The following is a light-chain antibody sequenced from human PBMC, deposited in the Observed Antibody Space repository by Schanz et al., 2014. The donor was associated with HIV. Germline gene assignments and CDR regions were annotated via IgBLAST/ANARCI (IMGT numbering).Light chain of an antibody. Sequence: EILLTQSPDTLSVPPGERATLSCRASHSVSSNFFAWYQQKPGQAPRLLIFGASTRVTGIPDRFSGSGSGTDFTLAISRLDPEDFAVYYCQQYGSSPITFGQGTRLEIK. CDR1: HSVSSNF. J-gene: IGKJ5*01. CDR3: QQYGSSPIT. CDR2: GAS. V-gene: IGKV3-20*01.